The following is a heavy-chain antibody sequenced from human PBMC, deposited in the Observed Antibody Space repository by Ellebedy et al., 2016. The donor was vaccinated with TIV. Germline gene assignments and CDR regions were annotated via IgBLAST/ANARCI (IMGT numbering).Heavy chain of an antibody. V-gene: IGHV1-8*01. D-gene: IGHD6-13*01. CDR1: GYTFTNYD. CDR2: MNPKSENG. CDR3: ARDDPIATAGLYGMDV. Sequence: AASVKVSCKASGYTFTNYDIMWVRHATGQGLEWMGSMNPKSENGGFAQTFQGRVTMTRDTSTSTVYMELSSLRSEDTAVYYCARDDPIATAGLYGMDVWGQGTTVTVSS. J-gene: IGHJ6*02.